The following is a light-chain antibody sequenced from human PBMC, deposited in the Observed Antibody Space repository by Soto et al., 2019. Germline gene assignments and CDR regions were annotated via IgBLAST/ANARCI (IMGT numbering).Light chain of an antibody. CDR1: QSVSSSN. J-gene: IGKJ4*01. Sequence: EIVLTQAPGTLSLSPGDRATLYCRASQSVSSSNLAWYQQKRGQSPRLLIYGASSRATGIPDRFSGGGSGTDFTLTISRLEPEDFAVYYCQQFSSYPLTFGGGTKVDIK. CDR3: QQFSSYPLT. CDR2: GAS. V-gene: IGKV3-20*01.